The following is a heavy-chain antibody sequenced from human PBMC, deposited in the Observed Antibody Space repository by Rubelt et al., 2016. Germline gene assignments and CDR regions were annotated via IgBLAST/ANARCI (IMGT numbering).Heavy chain of an antibody. V-gene: IGHV3-23*01. J-gene: IGHJ4*02. CDR2: IRRGGDT. CDR1: GFTFSTYA. CDR3: ARGGDYGDY. Sequence: EVQLLESGGGLVQPGGSLRLSCAASGFTFSTYAMSWVRQAPGKGLEWVSSIRRGGDTYYADSVKGRFTISRHNSNNTVYLQMNSLRAEDTAVYYCARGGDYGDYWGQGTLVTVSS.